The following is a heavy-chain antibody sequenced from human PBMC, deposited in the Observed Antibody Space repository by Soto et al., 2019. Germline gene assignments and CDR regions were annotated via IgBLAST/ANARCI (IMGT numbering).Heavy chain of an antibody. CDR2: IYYSGST. D-gene: IGHD6-13*01. J-gene: IGHJ5*02. Sequence: QVQLQESGPGLVKPSETLSLTCTVSGGSISSYYWSWIRQPPGKGLEWIGYIYYSGSTNYNPSLKSRVTISVDTSKNQFSLKLSSVTAADTAVYYCARALTSSWYPNWIDPWGQGTLVTVSS. CDR1: GGSISSYY. CDR3: ARALTSSWYPNWIDP. V-gene: IGHV4-59*01.